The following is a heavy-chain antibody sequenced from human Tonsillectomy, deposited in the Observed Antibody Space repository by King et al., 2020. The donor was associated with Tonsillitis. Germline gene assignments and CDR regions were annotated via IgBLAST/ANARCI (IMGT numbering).Heavy chain of an antibody. Sequence: VQLVESGAEVKKPGASVKVSCKASGYTFSAYYIHWVRQAPGEGLEWMGWVNPNGGGTNYAQKFQGRVTMTRDTSITTAYIILSRLRSDDSAVYFCARTVVVEPAARLDYWGQGTLVTVSS. CDR3: ARTVVVEPAARLDY. V-gene: IGHV1-2*02. J-gene: IGHJ4*02. CDR1: GYTFSAYY. D-gene: IGHD2-2*01. CDR2: VNPNGGGT.